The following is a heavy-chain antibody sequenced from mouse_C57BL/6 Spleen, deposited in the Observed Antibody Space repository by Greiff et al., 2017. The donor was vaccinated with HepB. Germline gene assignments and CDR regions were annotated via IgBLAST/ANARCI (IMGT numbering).Heavy chain of an antibody. CDR3: ARSYYGSSYYYYAMDY. CDR2: IYPSDSET. J-gene: IGHJ4*01. CDR1: GYTFTSYW. V-gene: IGHV1-61*01. Sequence: QVQLKQPGAELVRPGSSVKLSCKASGYTFTSYWMDWVKQRPGQGLEWIGNIYPSDSETHYNQKFKDKATLTVDKSSSTAYMQLSSLTSEDSAVYYCARSYYGSSYYYYAMDYWGQGTSVTVSS. D-gene: IGHD1-1*01.